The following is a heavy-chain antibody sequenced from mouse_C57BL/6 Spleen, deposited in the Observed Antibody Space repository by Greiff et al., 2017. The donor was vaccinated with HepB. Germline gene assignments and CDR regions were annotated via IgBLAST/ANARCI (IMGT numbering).Heavy chain of an antibody. Sequence: QVQLQQSGPGLVQPSQSLSITCTVSGFSLTSYGVHWVRQSPGKGLEWLGVIWSGGSTDYNAAFISRLSISKDNSKSQVFFKMNSLQADDTAIYYCARSNGGDRYYAMDYWGQGTSVTVSS. CDR1: GFSLTSYG. D-gene: IGHD2-1*01. V-gene: IGHV2-2*01. J-gene: IGHJ4*01. CDR2: IWSGGST. CDR3: ARSNGGDRYYAMDY.